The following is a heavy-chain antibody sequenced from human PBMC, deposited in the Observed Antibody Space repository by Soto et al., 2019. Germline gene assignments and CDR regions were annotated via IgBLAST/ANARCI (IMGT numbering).Heavy chain of an antibody. CDR1: VGSSSNRCYY. D-gene: IGHD2-15*01. CDR2: IHYSGST. J-gene: IGHJ3*02. Sequence: RYLTDTVSVGSSSNRCYYWSWIRQHPGKGLEWIGYIHYSGSTYYNPSLKSRVTMPVDTSKNQSSLKLSSVTAADTAVYYCARKVVAATRVAFDIWGQGTMVTVSS. V-gene: IGHV4-31*03. CDR3: ARKVVAATRVAFDI.